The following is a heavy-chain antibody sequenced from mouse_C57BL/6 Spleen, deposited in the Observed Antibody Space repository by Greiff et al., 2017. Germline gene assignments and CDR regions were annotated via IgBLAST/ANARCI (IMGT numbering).Heavy chain of an antibody. CDR1: GYSITSGYY. D-gene: IGHD1-1*01. Sequence: DVKLQESGPGLVKPSQSLSLTCSVTGYSITSGYYWNWIRQFPGNKLECMGFIPYDGSNNYNPSLKKRISITRDTSKNPFFLKLNSVTTEDTATYYCTREGVLPYFDYWGQGTTLTVSS. J-gene: IGHJ2*01. V-gene: IGHV3-6*01. CDR2: IPYDGSN. CDR3: TREGVLPYFDY.